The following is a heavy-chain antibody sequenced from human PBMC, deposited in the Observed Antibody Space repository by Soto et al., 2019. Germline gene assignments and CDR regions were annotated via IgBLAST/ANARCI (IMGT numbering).Heavy chain of an antibody. CDR1: GGTFSSYA. D-gene: IGHD2-8*01. V-gene: IGHV1-69*12. CDR2: IIPIFGTA. Sequence: QVQLVQSGAEVKKPGSSVQVSCKASGGTFSSYAISWVRQAPGQGIEWMGGIIPIFGTANYAQKFQGRVTITADESTSTGCMGLSRRISEDTVVYYCAMGDGYCTNGVFYWFYCDFLGQGTLVTVSS. CDR3: AMGDGYCTNGVFYWFYCDF. J-gene: IGHJ4*02.